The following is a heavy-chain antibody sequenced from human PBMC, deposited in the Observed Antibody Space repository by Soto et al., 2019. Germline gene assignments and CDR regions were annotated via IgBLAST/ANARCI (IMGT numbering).Heavy chain of an antibody. V-gene: IGHV3-30-3*01. J-gene: IGHJ6*02. CDR2: ISYAGSNK. CDR3: ARDTITDDRGMEV. D-gene: IGHD1-1*01. Sequence: QVELVESGGGVVHHGRSLRLSCEAAGFTFRNYAIHWVRQAPCKGLEWVAVISYAGSNKYYSDPVKGRFTISRDNSKNTLYLQLNSLRAEDTAGDCCARDTITDDRGMEVWCQGTTVTVSS. CDR1: GFTFRNYA.